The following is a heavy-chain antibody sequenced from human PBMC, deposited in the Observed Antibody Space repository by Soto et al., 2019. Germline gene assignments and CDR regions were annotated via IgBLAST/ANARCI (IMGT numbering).Heavy chain of an antibody. D-gene: IGHD5-18*01. J-gene: IGHJ6*02. CDR1: GGTFSSYA. Sequence: QVQLVQSGAEVKKPGSSVKVSCKASGGTFSSYAISWVRQAPGQGLEWMRGIIPIFGTPNYAQKFQGRVTITADESTSTAYMELSSLRSEDTAVYYCAKDRGYSYGNYYYYGMDVWGQGTTVTVSS. CDR3: AKDRGYSYGNYYYYGMDV. CDR2: IIPIFGTP. V-gene: IGHV1-69*12.